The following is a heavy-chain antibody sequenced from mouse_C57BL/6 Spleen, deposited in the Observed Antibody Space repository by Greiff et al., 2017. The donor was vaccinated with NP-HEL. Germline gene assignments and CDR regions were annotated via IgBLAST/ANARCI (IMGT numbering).Heavy chain of an antibody. J-gene: IGHJ1*03. CDR1: GFTFSSYA. D-gene: IGHD1-1*01. CDR3: ARGEYYGSSPWYFDV. Sequence: EVQVVESGGGLVKPGGSLKLSCAASGFTFSSYAMSWVRQTPEKRLEWVATISDGGSYTYYPDNVKGRFTISRDNAKNNLYLQMSHLKSEDTAMYYCARGEYYGSSPWYFDVWGTGTTVTVSS. V-gene: IGHV5-4*01. CDR2: ISDGGSYT.